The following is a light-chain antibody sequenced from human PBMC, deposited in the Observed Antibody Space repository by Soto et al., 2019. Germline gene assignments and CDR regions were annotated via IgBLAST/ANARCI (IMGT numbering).Light chain of an antibody. CDR1: QSISNW. V-gene: IGKV1-5*03. CDR2: KAA. CDR3: QEYNNYSYT. J-gene: IGKJ2*01. Sequence: DIQMTQSPSTLSASVGDRVTISCRASQSISNWLAWYQQKPGKAPKLLIYKAASLESGVPSRFSGSGSGTEFTLTISSLQPDDFATYYCQEYNNYSYTVGQGTKVDTK.